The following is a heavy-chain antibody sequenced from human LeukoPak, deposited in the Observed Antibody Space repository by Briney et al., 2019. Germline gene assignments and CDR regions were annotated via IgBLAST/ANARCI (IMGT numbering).Heavy chain of an antibody. J-gene: IGHJ4*02. CDR2: IYHSGST. CDR1: GYSISNGYY. Sequence: SETLSLTCAVSGYSISNGYYWGWIRQPPGKGLEWIGSIYHSGSTYSNPSLKSRLTISVDTSKNQFSLKLSSVTAADAAVYYCASLLSFPGHFDYWGQGTLVTVSS. V-gene: IGHV4-38-2*01. D-gene: IGHD1-14*01. CDR3: ASLLSFPGHFDY.